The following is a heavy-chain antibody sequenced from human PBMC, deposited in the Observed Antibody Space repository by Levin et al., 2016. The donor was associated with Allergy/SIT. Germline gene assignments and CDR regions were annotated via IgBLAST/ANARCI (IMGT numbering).Heavy chain of an antibody. V-gene: IGHV5-51*01. CDR2: IYPGDSDT. J-gene: IGHJ4*02. D-gene: IGHD5-18*01. CDR3: ARLPLGYGLHYFDY. Sequence: VRQMPGKGLEWMGIIYPGDSDTRYRPSFQGQVTISADKTISTAYLQWSSLKASDTAMYYCARLPLGYGLHYFDYWGQGTLVTVSS.